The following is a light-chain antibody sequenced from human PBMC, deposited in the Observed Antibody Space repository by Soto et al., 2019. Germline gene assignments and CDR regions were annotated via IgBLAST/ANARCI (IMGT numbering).Light chain of an antibody. CDR3: MQPLQSWT. CDR2: LGS. V-gene: IGKV2-28*01. Sequence: DILMTQSPLSLPFSRGEPSSISCRSSQSLLHSNGYNYLDWYLQKPGQSPQLLIYLGSNRASGVPDRFSGSGSGTDFTLKISRVEAEDVGVYYCMQPLQSWTFGQGTKVDIK. CDR1: QSLLHSNGYNY. J-gene: IGKJ1*01.